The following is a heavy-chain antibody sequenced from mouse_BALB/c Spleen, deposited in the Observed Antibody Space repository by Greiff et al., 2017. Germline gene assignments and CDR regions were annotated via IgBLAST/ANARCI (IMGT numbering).Heavy chain of an antibody. CDR1: GFSLSTFGMG. J-gene: IGHJ1*01. CDR2: IYWDDDK. CDR3: ARGSLLLRYFDV. Sequence: QVTLKVSGPGILQPSQTLSLTCSFPGFSLSTFGMGVSWIRQPSGKGLEWLAHIYWDDDKHYNPSLKSRLTISKDTSNNQVFLKITTVDTADTATYYCARGSLLLRYFDVWGAGTTVTVSS. V-gene: IGHV8-13*01. D-gene: IGHD1-1*01.